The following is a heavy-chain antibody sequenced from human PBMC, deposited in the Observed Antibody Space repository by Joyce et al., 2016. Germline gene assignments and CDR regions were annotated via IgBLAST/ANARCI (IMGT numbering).Heavy chain of an antibody. V-gene: IGHV5-51*01. CDR3: ARGLGHYYMDV. Sequence: EVQLVQSGAEVKKPGESLKISCKASGYTFTSYWIGWVRQMPGKGLELMGIIYLVNSDAKYSPSFQGQVTISADKSINTAYLQWSRLKPSDTAIYYYARGLGHYYMDVWAKGTTVTVSS. CDR2: IYLVNSDA. CDR1: GYTFTSYW. J-gene: IGHJ6*03.